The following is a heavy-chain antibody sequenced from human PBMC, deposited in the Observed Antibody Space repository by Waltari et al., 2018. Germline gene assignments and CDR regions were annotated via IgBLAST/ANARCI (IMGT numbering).Heavy chain of an antibody. CDR2: INHSGST. CDR1: GGSFSGYY. CDR3: ARGRARQWLVWWFDP. J-gene: IGHJ5*02. V-gene: IGHV4-34*01. Sequence: QVQLQQWGAGLLKPSETLSLTCAVYGGSFSGYYWSCIRQPPGKGLEWIGEINHSGSTNYNPSRKSRVTIAVDTSKNKFSLKLSSVTAADTAVYYCARGRARQWLVWWFDPWGQGTLVTVSS. D-gene: IGHD6-19*01.